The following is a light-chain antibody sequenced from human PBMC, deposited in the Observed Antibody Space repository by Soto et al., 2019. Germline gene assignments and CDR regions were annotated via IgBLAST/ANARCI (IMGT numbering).Light chain of an antibody. CDR3: QQYNSYLIFT. J-gene: IGKJ3*01. CDR1: QSISSW. CDR2: DAS. V-gene: IGKV1-5*01. Sequence: DIQMTQSPSTLSASVGDRDTITCRASQSISSWLAWYQQKPGKAPKLLIYDASSLESGVPSRFSGSGSGTEFTLTISSLQPDDFATYYCQQYNSYLIFTFGPGTKVDIK.